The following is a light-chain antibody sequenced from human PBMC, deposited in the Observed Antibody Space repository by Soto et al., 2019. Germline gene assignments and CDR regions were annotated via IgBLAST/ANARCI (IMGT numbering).Light chain of an antibody. CDR1: QSVSSNY. J-gene: IGKJ2*01. Sequence: EIVLTQSPGTLSLSPGERVSLSCRASQSVSSNYLAWYQQTLGQAPRLLIYAASSRATGVPDRFSGSGSGRGFSLPITRLQPEDFAVYSCQQYGSSPPTFGRGTKLEIK. V-gene: IGKV3-20*01. CDR3: QQYGSSPPT. CDR2: AAS.